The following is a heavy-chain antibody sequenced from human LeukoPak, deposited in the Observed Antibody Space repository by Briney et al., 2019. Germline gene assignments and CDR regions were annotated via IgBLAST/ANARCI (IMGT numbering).Heavy chain of an antibody. CDR2: ISGSGGST. V-gene: IGHV3-23*01. CDR1: GFTFSSYA. D-gene: IGHD2-21*01. CDR3: ANRAYCGGDCYPISLTDAFDI. J-gene: IGHJ3*02. Sequence: GGSLRLSCAASGFTFSSYAVSWVRQAPGKGLEWVSAISGSGGSTYYADSVKGRFTISRDNSKNTLYLQMNSLRAEDTAVYYCANRAYCGGDCYPISLTDAFDIWGQGTMVTVSS.